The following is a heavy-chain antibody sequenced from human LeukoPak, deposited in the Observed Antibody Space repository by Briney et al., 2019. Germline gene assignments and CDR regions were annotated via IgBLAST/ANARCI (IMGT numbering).Heavy chain of an antibody. CDR1: GGTFSSYA. D-gene: IGHD1-1*01. Sequence: ASVKVSCKASGGTFSSYAISWVRQAPGQGLEWMGGIIPIFGTANYAQKFQGRVTITADESTSTAYMELSSLRSEDTAVYYCAREVQRAPPVYYMDVWGKGTTVTVSS. CDR3: AREVQRAPPVYYMDV. J-gene: IGHJ6*03. CDR2: IIPIFGTA. V-gene: IGHV1-69*01.